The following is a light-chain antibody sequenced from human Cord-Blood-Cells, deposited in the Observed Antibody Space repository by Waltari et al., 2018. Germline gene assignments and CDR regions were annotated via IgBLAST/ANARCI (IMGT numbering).Light chain of an antibody. V-gene: IGKV1-17*03. J-gene: IGKJ4*01. Sequence: DIQMTQSPSAMSASVGDRVTITCRASQGIITYLSWFQQKPGKVPKRLSYAASSLQSGVPSRFSGSRSVTEFTLTISSLQPEDCATYYCLQHNSYPLTFGGGTKVEIK. CDR2: AAS. CDR3: LQHNSYPLT. CDR1: QGIITY.